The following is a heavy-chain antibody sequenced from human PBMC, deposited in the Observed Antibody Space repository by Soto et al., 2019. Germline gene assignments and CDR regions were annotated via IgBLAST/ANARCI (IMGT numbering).Heavy chain of an antibody. CDR3: ATRILSYCSGGSCPPGAFDI. D-gene: IGHD2-15*01. Sequence: GGSLRLSCAASGFTFSSYAMSWVRQAPGKGLEWVSAISGSGGSTYYADSVKGRFTISRDNSKNTLYLQMNSLRAEDTAVYYCATRILSYCSGGSCPPGAFDIWGKGTMVTVSS. J-gene: IGHJ3*02. V-gene: IGHV3-23*01. CDR2: ISGSGGST. CDR1: GFTFSSYA.